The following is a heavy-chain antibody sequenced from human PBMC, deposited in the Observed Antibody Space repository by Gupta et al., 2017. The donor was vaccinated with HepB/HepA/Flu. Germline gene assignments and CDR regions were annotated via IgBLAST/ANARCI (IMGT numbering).Heavy chain of an antibody. Sequence: QVQLEESGGGLVKPGGSMRLSCAASGFIFSDYSMTWLRHAPGKGLEWVSYISSSGKTIYYADSVRGRFTISRNNVKKSLYLQMSNLRAEDTAVYYCAREIYSHYYASGGYSPSDYWGQGTLVTVSS. J-gene: IGHJ4*02. CDR3: AREIYSHYYASGGYSPSDY. D-gene: IGHD3-10*01. CDR1: GFIFSDYS. CDR2: ISSSGKTI. V-gene: IGHV3-11*04.